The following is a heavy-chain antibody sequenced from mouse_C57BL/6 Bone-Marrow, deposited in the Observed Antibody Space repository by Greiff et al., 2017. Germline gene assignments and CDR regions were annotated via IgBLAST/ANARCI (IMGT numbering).Heavy chain of an antibody. CDR2: ISYDGSN. V-gene: IGHV3-6*01. CDR3: ARNGPWVAY. CDR1: GYSITSGYY. Sequence: DVQLQESGPGLVKPSQSLSLTCSVTGYSITSGYYWNWIRQFPGNKLEWMGYISYDGSNNYNPSLQNRISLPRDTSKNQFFLKLNSVTTEDTATXYCARNGPWVAYGGQGTLVTVSA. J-gene: IGHJ3*01.